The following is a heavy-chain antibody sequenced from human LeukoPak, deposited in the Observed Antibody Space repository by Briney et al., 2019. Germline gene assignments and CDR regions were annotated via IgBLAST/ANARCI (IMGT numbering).Heavy chain of an antibody. CDR3: ARDSRYYDFWSGYYNSHFDY. V-gene: IGHV4-39*07. Sequence: SETLSLTCTVSGGSISSSSYYWGWIRQPPGKGLEWIGSIYYSGSTYYNPSLKSRVTISVDTSKNQFSLKLSSVTAADTAVYYCARDSRYYDFWSGYYNSHFDYWGQGTLVTVSS. J-gene: IGHJ4*02. CDR2: IYYSGST. CDR1: GGSISSSSYY. D-gene: IGHD3-3*01.